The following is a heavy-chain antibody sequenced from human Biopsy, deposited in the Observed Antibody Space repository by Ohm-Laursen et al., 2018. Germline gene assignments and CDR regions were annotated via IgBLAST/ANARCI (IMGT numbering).Heavy chain of an antibody. CDR1: GDAFLGYY. J-gene: IGHJ4*02. D-gene: IGHD3-3*01. CDR3: ARDLLEWSLPS. Sequence: ASVKVSCKVSGDAFLGYYLHWVRQAPGQGLEWMGSIYPNSGDTDFAQKFQGRVSMTRDTPVSTAYLELSSLRSDDTAIYYCARDLLEWSLPSWGQGTLVTVSS. CDR2: IYPNSGDT. V-gene: IGHV1-2*02.